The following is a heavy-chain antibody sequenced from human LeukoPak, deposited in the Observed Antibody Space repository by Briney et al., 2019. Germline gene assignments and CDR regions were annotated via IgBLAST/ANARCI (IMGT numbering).Heavy chain of an antibody. CDR2: IDQDGSEK. D-gene: IGHD3-22*01. CDR1: GFTFSDHH. Sequence: GGSLRLSCAVSGFTFSDHHMDWVRQAPGKGLEWVANIDQDGSEKYYVDSVKGRFTISRDNAKNSLYLQMNSLRAEDTALYYCAREGYDSSGYYSGFDYWGQGTLVTVSS. CDR3: AREGYDSSGYYSGFDY. J-gene: IGHJ4*02. V-gene: IGHV3-7*03.